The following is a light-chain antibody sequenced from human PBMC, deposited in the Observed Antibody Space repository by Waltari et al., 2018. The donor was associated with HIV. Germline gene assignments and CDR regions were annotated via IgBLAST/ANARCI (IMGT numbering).Light chain of an antibody. CDR1: ALPKKY. CDR2: KDS. J-gene: IGLJ3*02. CDR3: ESADSSGTWV. Sequence: SYELTQPPSVSVSPGQTARITCRGDALPKKYAYWYQQKPGQAPVLVIYKDSERPSGIPERFSGSILGATVTLTISGVQAEDEADYYCESADSSGTWVFGGGTKLTVL. V-gene: IGLV3-25*03.